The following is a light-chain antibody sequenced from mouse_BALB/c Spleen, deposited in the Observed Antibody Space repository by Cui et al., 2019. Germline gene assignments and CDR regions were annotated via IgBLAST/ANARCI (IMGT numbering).Light chain of an antibody. Sequence: DIKMTQSPSSMYASLGESVTSPCKASQDINSYLSWVQQKPGKAPKTLIYRANRLVDGVPSRFSGSGSGQDYSLTISSLEYEDMRSYYCLQYDEFPPTFGGGTKLEIK. CDR2: RAN. CDR1: QDINSY. J-gene: IGKJ2*01. CDR3: LQYDEFPPT. V-gene: IGKV14-111*01.